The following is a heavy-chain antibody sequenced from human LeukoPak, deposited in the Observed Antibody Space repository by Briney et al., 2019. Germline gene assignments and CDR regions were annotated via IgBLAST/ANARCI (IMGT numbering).Heavy chain of an antibody. CDR1: SGPISSSNYY. Sequence: PSETLSLTCTVSSGPISSSNYYWSWIRQPAGKGLEWIGRISTIGITNYNPSLNSRVTISIDTSKNQFSLKLSSVTAADTAVYYCARDGCGGSCFHYYYYYMDVWGKGTTVTISS. D-gene: IGHD2-15*01. V-gene: IGHV4-61*02. CDR2: ISTIGIT. J-gene: IGHJ6*03. CDR3: ARDGCGGSCFHYYYYYMDV.